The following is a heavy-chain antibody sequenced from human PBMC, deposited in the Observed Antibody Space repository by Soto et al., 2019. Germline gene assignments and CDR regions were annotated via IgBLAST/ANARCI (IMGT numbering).Heavy chain of an antibody. D-gene: IGHD5-18*01. CDR2: ISSIGGYI. CDR3: ARGDVSLGVDTAMVVAFDI. V-gene: IGHV3-21*01. J-gene: IGHJ3*02. Sequence: GGSLRLSCAASGFTFSSFSMNWVRQVPGKGLEWVSSISSIGGYIYYADSVKGLFTNSRDKAKNSLYLPMNSLRAEDTAVYYCARGDVSLGVDTAMVVAFDIWGQGTMVTVSS. CDR1: GFTFSSFS.